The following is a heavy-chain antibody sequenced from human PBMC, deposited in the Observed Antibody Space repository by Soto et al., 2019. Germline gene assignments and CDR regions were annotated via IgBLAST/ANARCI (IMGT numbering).Heavy chain of an antibody. V-gene: IGHV4-30-4*01. J-gene: IGHJ4*02. CDR1: GGSISTVDYW. CDR2: IYDGGRT. D-gene: IGHD7-27*01. Sequence: QVQLQESGPGLVKPSQTLSLTCTVSGGSISTVDYWWSWIRQSPDMGLEWIGHIYDGGRTYNNPSLESRVTMLVDTSKSQLSLTLSSVSAADTAGYYCARGPSGDKVDSWGQGTLVTVSS. CDR3: ARGPSGDKVDS.